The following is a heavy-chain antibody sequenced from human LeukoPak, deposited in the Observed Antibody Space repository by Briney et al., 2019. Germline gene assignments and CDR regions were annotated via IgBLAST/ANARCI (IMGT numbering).Heavy chain of an antibody. D-gene: IGHD3-3*01. CDR1: GFTFNTYA. J-gene: IGHJ4*02. Sequence: GGSLRLSCAASGFTFNTYAMSWVRQAPGKGLEWVANIKQDGSEKYYVDSVKGRFTISRDNAKNSLNLQMNSLRAEDTAVYYCARDSYYDFWSGHFDYWGQGTLVTVSS. V-gene: IGHV3-7*01. CDR2: IKQDGSEK. CDR3: ARDSYYDFWSGHFDY.